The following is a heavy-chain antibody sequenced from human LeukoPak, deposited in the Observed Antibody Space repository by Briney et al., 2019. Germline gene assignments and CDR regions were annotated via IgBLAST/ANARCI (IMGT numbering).Heavy chain of an antibody. Sequence: GGSLRLSCAASGFTFTGYAMNWVRQAPGKGLEWVSGISYGGDNTYYADSVKGRFTISRDNPRNTLNLALNSLRAEDTAVYYCAKDPHPYGDSVGGYHFDYWGQGTLVTVSS. CDR2: ISYGGDNT. CDR3: AKDPHPYGDSVGGYHFDY. CDR1: GFTFTGYA. J-gene: IGHJ4*02. D-gene: IGHD4-17*01. V-gene: IGHV3-23*01.